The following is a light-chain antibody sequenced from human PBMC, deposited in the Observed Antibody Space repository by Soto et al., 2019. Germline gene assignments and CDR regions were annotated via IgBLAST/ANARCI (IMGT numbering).Light chain of an antibody. Sequence: DIVLTQSPGTLSLSPGERATLSCRASQSVNSAYLAWYQQKPGQAPRLLIYGASTRATGIPDRFSGSGSGTDFTLTISRLEHEDLAVYYCQQYGNSPPWTFGQGTKVEIK. CDR1: QSVNSAY. J-gene: IGKJ1*01. V-gene: IGKV3-20*01. CDR2: GAS. CDR3: QQYGNSPPWT.